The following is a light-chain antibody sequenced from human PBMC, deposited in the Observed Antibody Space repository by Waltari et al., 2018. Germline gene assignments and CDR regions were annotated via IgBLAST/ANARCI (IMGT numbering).Light chain of an antibody. CDR3: QQYNSYSLLT. Sequence: DIQMTQSPSTLSASVGDRFTITCRASQSISNWLAWYQQKPGKAPKLLIYKASTLESGVPSRFSDSRSGTEFTLTISSLQPDDFATYYCQQYNSYSLLTFGGGTKVEIK. CDR1: QSISNW. CDR2: KAS. J-gene: IGKJ4*01. V-gene: IGKV1-5*03.